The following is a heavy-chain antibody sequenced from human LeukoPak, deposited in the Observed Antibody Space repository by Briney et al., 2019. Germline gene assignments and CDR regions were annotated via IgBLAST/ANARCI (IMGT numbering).Heavy chain of an antibody. D-gene: IGHD3-16*02. J-gene: IGHJ4*02. CDR3: AKAYDYVWGSYRDIFDY. CDR1: GFTFSSYA. Sequence: GGSLGLSCAVSGFTFSSYAMSWVRQTPGKGLEWVSAISGSGGSTYYADSVKGRFTISRDNSKNTLYLQMNSLRAEDTAVYYCAKAYDYVWGSYRDIFDYWGQGTLVTVSS. CDR2: ISGSGGST. V-gene: IGHV3-23*01.